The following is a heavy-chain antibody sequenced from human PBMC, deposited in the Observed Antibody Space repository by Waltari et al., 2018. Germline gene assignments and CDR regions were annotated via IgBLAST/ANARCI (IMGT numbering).Heavy chain of an antibody. V-gene: IGHV4-34*01. CDR3: ASLYSNYSPYYYYYYGMDV. D-gene: IGHD4-4*01. CDR2: INHNGGT. CDR1: GGSFSGYY. J-gene: IGHJ6*02. Sequence: QVQLQQWGAGLLKPSETLSLTCAVYGGSFSGYYWSWIRQPPGKGLEWIGEINHNGGTNHTPPLKDRVTISVDTSKNQFSVKRSSVTAADTAVYYCASLYSNYSPYYYYYYGMDVWGQGTTVTVSS.